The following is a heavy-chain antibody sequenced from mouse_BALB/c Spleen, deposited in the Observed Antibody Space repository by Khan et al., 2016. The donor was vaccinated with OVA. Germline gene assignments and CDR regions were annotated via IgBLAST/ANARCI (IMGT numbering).Heavy chain of an antibody. J-gene: IGHJ3*01. CDR1: GYSFTTYY. CDR2: IDPFSGDT. Sequence: EVQLQESGPELMKPGTSVKISCKASGYSFTTYYIHWVMQSLGKSLEWIGYIDPFSGDTTFNQKFKGKATLTVDTSSSTAYIHLSNLTSEDSAIYYCTRHGYSDGFNYWGQGTLVTVSA. V-gene: IGHV1S135*01. CDR3: TRHGYSDGFNY. D-gene: IGHD2-2*01.